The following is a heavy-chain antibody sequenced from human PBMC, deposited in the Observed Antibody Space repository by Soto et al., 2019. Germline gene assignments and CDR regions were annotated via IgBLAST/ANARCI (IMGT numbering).Heavy chain of an antibody. Sequence: ASVKVSCKASGYTFTSYAMHWVRQAPGQRLEWMGWINAGNGNTKYSQKFQGRVTITRDTSASTAYMELSSLRSEDTAVYYCARGGYSGYDYPPPFDPWSQGTLVTVSS. CDR1: GYTFTSYA. J-gene: IGHJ5*02. CDR3: ARGGYSGYDYPPPFDP. V-gene: IGHV1-3*01. D-gene: IGHD5-12*01. CDR2: INAGNGNT.